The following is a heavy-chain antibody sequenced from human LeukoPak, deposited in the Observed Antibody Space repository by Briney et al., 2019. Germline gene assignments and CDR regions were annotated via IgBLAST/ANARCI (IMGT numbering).Heavy chain of an antibody. CDR1: GGSISSGGYY. D-gene: IGHD2-15*01. CDR2: IYYSGST. CDR3: ARDLLTTLDY. Sequence: SQTLSLTCTVSGGSISSGGYYWSWIRPHPGKGLEWIGYIYYSGSTYYNPSLKSRVTISVDTSKNQFSLKLSSVTAADTAVYYCARDLLTTLDYWGQGTLVTVSS. V-gene: IGHV4-31*03. J-gene: IGHJ4*02.